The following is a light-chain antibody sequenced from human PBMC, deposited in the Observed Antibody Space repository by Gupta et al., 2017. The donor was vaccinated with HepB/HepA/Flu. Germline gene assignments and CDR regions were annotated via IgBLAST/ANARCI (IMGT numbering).Light chain of an antibody. CDR3: QQYNNWPLT. V-gene: IGKV3-15*01. CDR1: QSVSNN. J-gene: IGKJ4*01. CDR2: GAS. Sequence: ATLSVSPGVAATLSSKARQSLRASQSVSNNLAWFQQKPGQAPRLLIYGASTRATGIPCRFSGSGSGTEFTLTISSLQSEDSAVYYCQQYNNWPLTFGGGTKVELK.